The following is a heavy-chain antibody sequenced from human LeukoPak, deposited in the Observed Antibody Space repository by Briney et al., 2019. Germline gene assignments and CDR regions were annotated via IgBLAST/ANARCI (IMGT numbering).Heavy chain of an antibody. CDR3: ASGYVLLDY. D-gene: IGHD2/OR15-2a*01. J-gene: IGHJ4*02. V-gene: IGHV3-64*01. Sequence: GGSLRLSCAASGFTFSTYAMHWVRQAPGKGLEYVSAITTNGGSTYYANSVKGRFTISRDNSKNTLYPQMGSLRAEDMAVYYCASGYVLLDYWAQGTLVTVSS. CDR1: GFTFSTYA. CDR2: ITTNGGST.